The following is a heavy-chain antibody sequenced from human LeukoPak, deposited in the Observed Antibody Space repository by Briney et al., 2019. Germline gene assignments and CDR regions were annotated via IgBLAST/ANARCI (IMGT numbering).Heavy chain of an antibody. CDR1: GYTFTGYY. D-gene: IGHD3-22*01. CDR3: ASDYYDSSGYPGLFDY. Sequence: ASVKVSCKASGYTFTGYYMHWVRQAPGQGLEWMGWINPNSGGTNYAQKFQGRVTMTRDTSISTAYMELSRPRSDDTAVYYCASDYYDSSGYPGLFDYWGQGTLVTVSS. J-gene: IGHJ4*02. CDR2: INPNSGGT. V-gene: IGHV1-2*02.